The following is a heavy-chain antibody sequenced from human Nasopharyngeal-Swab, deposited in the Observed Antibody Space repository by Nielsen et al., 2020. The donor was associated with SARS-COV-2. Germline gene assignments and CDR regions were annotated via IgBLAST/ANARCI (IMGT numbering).Heavy chain of an antibody. CDR1: GFTFSSYA. Sequence: GGSLRLSCAASGFTFSSYAMHWVRQAPGKGLEWVAVISYDGSNKYYADSVKGRFTISRDNSKNTLYLQMSSLRSEDTAVYYCARDRSQGYDSSGYYGGLDYWGQGTLVTVSS. J-gene: IGHJ4*02. CDR3: ARDRSQGYDSSGYYGGLDY. CDR2: ISYDGSNK. V-gene: IGHV3-30-3*01. D-gene: IGHD3-22*01.